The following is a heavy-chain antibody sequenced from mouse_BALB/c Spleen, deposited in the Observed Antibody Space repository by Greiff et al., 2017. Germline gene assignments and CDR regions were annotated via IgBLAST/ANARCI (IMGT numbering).Heavy chain of an antibody. J-gene: IGHJ1*01. Sequence: VKLVESGAELARPGASVKLSCKASGYTFTSYWMQWVKQRPGQGLEWIGAIYPGDGDTRYTQKFKGKATLTADKSSSTAYMQLSSLASEDSAVYYCARVLRLLWYFDVWGAGTTVTVSS. CDR1: GYTFTSYW. D-gene: IGHD1-2*01. CDR2: IYPGDGDT. CDR3: ARVLRLLWYFDV. V-gene: IGHV1-87*01.